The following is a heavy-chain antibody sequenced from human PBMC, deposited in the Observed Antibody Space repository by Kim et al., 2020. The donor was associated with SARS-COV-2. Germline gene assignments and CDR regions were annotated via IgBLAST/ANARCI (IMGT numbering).Heavy chain of an antibody. D-gene: IGHD3-10*01. Sequence: SETLSLTCTVSGGSISSGDYYWSWIRQPPGKGLEWIGYIYYSGSTYYNPSLKSRVTISVDTSKNQFSLKLSSVTAADTAVYYCARDVLVRAYGSGGPAYYYYGMDVWGQGTTVTVSS. J-gene: IGHJ6*02. V-gene: IGHV4-30-4*01. CDR2: IYYSGST. CDR1: GGSISSGDYY. CDR3: ARDVLVRAYGSGGPAYYYYGMDV.